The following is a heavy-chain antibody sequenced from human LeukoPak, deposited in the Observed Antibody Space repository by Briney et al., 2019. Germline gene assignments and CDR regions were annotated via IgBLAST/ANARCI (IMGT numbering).Heavy chain of an antibody. D-gene: IGHD6-13*01. CDR3: ARAAYSSTWYSRYFDL. J-gene: IGHJ2*01. CDR2: IGTAGEI. V-gene: IGHV3-13*01. Sequence: SGGSLRLSYAASGFTFRSYDMHWVRQATGKGLEWVSGIGTAGEIYYPGSVKGRFTISRENAKNSLYLQMNSLRAGDTAVYYCARAAYSSTWYSRYFDLWGRGTLVTVSS. CDR1: GFTFRSYD.